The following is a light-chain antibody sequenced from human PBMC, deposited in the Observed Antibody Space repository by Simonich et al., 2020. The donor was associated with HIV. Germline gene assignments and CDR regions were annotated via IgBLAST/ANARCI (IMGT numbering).Light chain of an antibody. CDR2: DVS. CDR3: SSYTSSSSYV. CDR1: SSDVGGYNY. Sequence: QSALTQPRSVSGSPGQSVTISCTGTSSDVGGYNYVSWYQQHPGKAPKLMIYDVSKRPSGVSDRFSGSKSGNTASLTISGLQNEDEAEYYCSSYTSSSSYVFGIGTKVTVL. J-gene: IGLJ1*01. V-gene: IGLV2-11*01.